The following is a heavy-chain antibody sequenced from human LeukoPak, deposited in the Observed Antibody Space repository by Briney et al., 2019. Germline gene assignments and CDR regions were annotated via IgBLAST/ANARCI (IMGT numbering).Heavy chain of an antibody. Sequence: GGSLRLSCAASGFTFNNYWMSWVRQAPGKGLEWVANIKIDGSEQYYMDSVKGRFTISRDNAKNSLYLQMNSVRAEDTAVYYCARDNGYCTGGSCFYYYMDVWGKGTTVTISS. CDR3: ARDNGYCTGGSCFYYYMDV. CDR2: IKIDGSEQ. CDR1: GFTFNNYW. J-gene: IGHJ6*03. D-gene: IGHD2-15*01. V-gene: IGHV3-7*01.